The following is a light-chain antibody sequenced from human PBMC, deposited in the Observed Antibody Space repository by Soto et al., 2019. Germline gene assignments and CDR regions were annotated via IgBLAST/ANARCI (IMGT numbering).Light chain of an antibody. J-gene: IGKJ2*01. Sequence: DTVMTQSPDSLAVSLGERATINCKSSRTLLNSSNSKNYVAWYQQKPGQTPKLLIYWASTRESGVPDRFSGSGSGTDFTLTINSLQTEDVAVYYCQQYFSAPFTFGQGTKLEIK. CDR1: RTLLNSSNSKNY. CDR2: WAS. V-gene: IGKV4-1*01. CDR3: QQYFSAPFT.